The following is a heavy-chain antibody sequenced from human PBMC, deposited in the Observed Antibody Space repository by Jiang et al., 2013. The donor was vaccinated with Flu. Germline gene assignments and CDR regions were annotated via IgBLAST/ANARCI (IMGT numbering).Heavy chain of an antibody. V-gene: IGHV5-51*01. D-gene: IGHD3-10*01. CDR2: IYPGDSDT. J-gene: IGHJ6*02. CDR1: GYSFTSYW. Sequence: SLKISCKGSGYSFTSYWIGWVRQMPGKGLEWMGIIYPGDSDTRYSPSFQGQVTISADKSISTAYLQWSSLKASDTAMYYCARHGGSGSYYNSYYYYYGMDVWGQGTTVTVSS. CDR3: ARHGGSGSYYNSYYYYYGMDV.